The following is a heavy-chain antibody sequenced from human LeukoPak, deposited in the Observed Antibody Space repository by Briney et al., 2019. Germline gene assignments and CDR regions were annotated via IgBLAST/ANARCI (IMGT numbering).Heavy chain of an antibody. J-gene: IGHJ4*02. D-gene: IGHD1-26*01. CDR3: ARDSRAGGSSTGY. CDR2: IYYSGST. V-gene: IGHV4-30-4*08. CDR1: GGSISSGDYY. Sequence: PSETLSLTCTVSGGSISSGDYYWSWIRQPPGKGLEWIGYIYYSGSTYYNPSLKSRVTISVDTSKNQFSLKLSSVTAADTAVYYCARDSRAGGSSTGYWGQGTLVTVSS.